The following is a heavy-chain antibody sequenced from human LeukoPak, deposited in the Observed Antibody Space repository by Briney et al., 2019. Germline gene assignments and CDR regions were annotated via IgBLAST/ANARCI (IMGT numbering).Heavy chain of an antibody. CDR1: SGSINSYH. V-gene: IGHV4-4*07. Sequence: SETLSLTCTVSSGSINSYHWARIRQAAGRRLEWVGRVHISGSTNYNPSLRSRVAISLDRSKNQFSLTVRSLTAADTAVYYCARDDSSRDDSGAYHYWGQGILVTVSS. CDR2: VHISGST. D-gene: IGHD3-22*01. CDR3: ARDDSSRDDSGAYHY. J-gene: IGHJ4*02.